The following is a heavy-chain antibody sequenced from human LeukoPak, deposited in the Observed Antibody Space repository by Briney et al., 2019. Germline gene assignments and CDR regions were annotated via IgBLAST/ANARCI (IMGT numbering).Heavy chain of an antibody. CDR3: ASNKYPVQAFDV. Sequence: SETLSLTCAVYGGSFSDYYWSWIRQSPGTGLEWIGEIHHSGSTNYNSSLESRVTMSIDTSNNQFSLKLTSVTAADTAVYYCASNKYPVQAFDVWGQGTMVTVSS. CDR2: IHHSGST. CDR1: GGSFSDYY. D-gene: IGHD2/OR15-2a*01. V-gene: IGHV4-34*01. J-gene: IGHJ3*01.